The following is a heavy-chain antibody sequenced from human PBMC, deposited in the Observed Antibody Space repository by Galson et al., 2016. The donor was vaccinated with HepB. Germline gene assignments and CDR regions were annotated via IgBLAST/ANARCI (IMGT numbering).Heavy chain of an antibody. Sequence: PALVKPTQTLTLTCTFSGFSLSTSGMCVNWIRQPPGKALEWLARIDWDDGKYYGTSLKTRLTISKDTSRNEVVLTMTNVDPVDTATYYCARMVGLPVAGTPGYFYTMDVWGQGTTVTVSS. CDR3: ARMVGLPVAGTPGYFYTMDV. CDR2: IDWDDGK. D-gene: IGHD6-19*01. CDR1: GFSLSTSGMC. J-gene: IGHJ6*02. V-gene: IGHV2-70*11.